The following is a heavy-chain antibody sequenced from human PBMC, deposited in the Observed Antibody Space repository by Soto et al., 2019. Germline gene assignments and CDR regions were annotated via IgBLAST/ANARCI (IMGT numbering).Heavy chain of an antibody. D-gene: IGHD1-20*01. CDR2: ISSSSSYI. Sequence: GGSLRLSCAASGFTFSSYSMNWVHQAPGKGLEWVSSISSSSSYIYYADSVKGRFTISRDNAKNSLYLQMNSLRAEDTAVYYCARGHNTCQCAQCDYFYYWGQGTLVTVSS. CDR1: GFTFSSYS. CDR3: ARGHNTCQCAQCDYFYY. V-gene: IGHV3-21*01. J-gene: IGHJ4*02.